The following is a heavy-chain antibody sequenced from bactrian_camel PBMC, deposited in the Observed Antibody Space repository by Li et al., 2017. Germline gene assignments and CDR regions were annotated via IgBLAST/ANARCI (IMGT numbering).Heavy chain of an antibody. CDR2: IDREGSTT. CDR3: ATGVYCAHELSPDEYDV. V-gene: IGHV3S1*01. Sequence: QLVESGGGSVQAGGSLRLSCRASGFGVNYYFSHYFMSWVRQAPGKGLEWASTIDREGSTTYYADSVKGRFTISRDAAKTTLYLQMNDLKFEDPAMYYCATGVYCAHELSPDEYDVWGPGTQVTVS. D-gene: IGHD3*01. CDR1: GFGVNYYFSHYF. J-gene: IGHJ4*01.